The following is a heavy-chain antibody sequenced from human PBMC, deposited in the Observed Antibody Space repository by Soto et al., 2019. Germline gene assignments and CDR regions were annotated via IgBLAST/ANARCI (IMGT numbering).Heavy chain of an antibody. D-gene: IGHD3-22*01. J-gene: IGHJ3*02. CDR1: GYTFYISF. V-gene: IGHV1-46*02. CDR3: AVEDSSGYPGRLSAFDI. Sequence: ASVKISCTSSGYTFYISFIPLARKEPGQGLEWMGIINPSGGSTSYAQKFQGRVTMTRDTSTSTVYMELSSLRSEDTAVYYCAVEDSSGYPGRLSAFDIWGQGTMVTVSS. CDR2: INPSGGST.